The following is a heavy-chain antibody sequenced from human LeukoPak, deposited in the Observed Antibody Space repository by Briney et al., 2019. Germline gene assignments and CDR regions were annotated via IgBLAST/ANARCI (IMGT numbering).Heavy chain of an antibody. V-gene: IGHV4-4*02. Sequence: QTSETLSLTCAVSGGSISSSNWWSWVRQPPGKGLEWIGEIYHSGTTNYNPSLNSRVTISVDKSENQFSLKLTSVTAADTAVYYCARVPYSSGRIYYYYGMDVWGQGTTVTVSS. D-gene: IGHD6-19*01. J-gene: IGHJ6*02. CDR3: ARVPYSSGRIYYYYGMDV. CDR2: IYHSGTT. CDR1: GGSISSSNW.